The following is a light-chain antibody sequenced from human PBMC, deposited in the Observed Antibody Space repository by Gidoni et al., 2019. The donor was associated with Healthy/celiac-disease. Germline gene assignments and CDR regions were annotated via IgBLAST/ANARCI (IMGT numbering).Light chain of an antibody. CDR3: QQRSNWPPMYT. CDR2: DAS. V-gene: IGKV3-11*01. CDR1: QSVSSY. J-gene: IGKJ2*01. Sequence: EIVLTQSPATLSLSPGERATLSCRASQSVSSYLAWSQQKPGQAPRLLIYDASTRATGIPARFSGSGSGTDFTLTISSLEPEDFAVYYCQQRSNWPPMYTFGQXTKLEIK.